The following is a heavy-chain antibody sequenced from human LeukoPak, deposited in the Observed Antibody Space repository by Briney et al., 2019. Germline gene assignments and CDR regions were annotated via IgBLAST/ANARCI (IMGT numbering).Heavy chain of an antibody. J-gene: IGHJ4*02. CDR2: IYSGGST. CDR1: GFTVSSNY. D-gene: IGHD3-22*01. V-gene: IGHV3-53*01. Sequence: GSLILSCAASGFTVSSNYMSWVRQAPGKGLEWVSVIYSGGSTYYADSVKGRFTISRDNSKNTLYLQMNSLRAEDTAVYYCARAPPYYDSSGYLDYWGQGTLVTVSS. CDR3: ARAPPYYDSSGYLDY.